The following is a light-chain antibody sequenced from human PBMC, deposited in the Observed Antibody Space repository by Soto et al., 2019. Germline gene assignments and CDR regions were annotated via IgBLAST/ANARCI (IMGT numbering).Light chain of an antibody. CDR3: QQYGGSSLYT. Sequence: EIVLTQSPGTLSLSQGERATLSCRASQSVSSSYLGWYQQKPGQAPRLLIYGASTRATGIPDRFSGSGSGTDFTLTISRLDPEDFAVYYCQQYGGSSLYTFGQGTKLEIK. CDR1: QSVSSSY. J-gene: IGKJ2*01. CDR2: GAS. V-gene: IGKV3-20*01.